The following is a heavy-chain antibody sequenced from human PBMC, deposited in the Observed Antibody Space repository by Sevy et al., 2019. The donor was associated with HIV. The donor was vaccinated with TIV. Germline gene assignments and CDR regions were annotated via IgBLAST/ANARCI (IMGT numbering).Heavy chain of an antibody. D-gene: IGHD1-26*01. CDR3: TRVEGAADWGMDV. CDR1: GFTFDDYT. J-gene: IGHJ6*02. V-gene: IGHV3-49*04. CDR2: IRSKASGGTT. Sequence: GGSLRLSCRASGFTFDDYTMSWVRQAPGKGLEWVAFIRSKASGGTTEYAASVKGRFTISRDESKSIAYLQMNSLKTDDTAVYYCTRVEGAADWGMDVWGQGTTVTVSS.